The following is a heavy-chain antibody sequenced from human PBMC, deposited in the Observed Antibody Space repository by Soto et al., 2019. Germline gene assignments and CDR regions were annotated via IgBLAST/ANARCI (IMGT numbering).Heavy chain of an antibody. CDR1: GGSISSYY. V-gene: IGHV4-59*01. D-gene: IGHD3-16*02. J-gene: IGHJ4*02. CDR2: IYYSGST. CDR3: AREDYDYVWGSYLPGYFDY. Sequence: SETLSLTCTVSGGSISSYYWSWIRQPPGKGLEWIGYIYYSGSTNYNPSLKSRVTISVDTSKNQFSLKLSSVTAADTAVYYCAREDYDYVWGSYLPGYFDYWGQGTLVTVSS.